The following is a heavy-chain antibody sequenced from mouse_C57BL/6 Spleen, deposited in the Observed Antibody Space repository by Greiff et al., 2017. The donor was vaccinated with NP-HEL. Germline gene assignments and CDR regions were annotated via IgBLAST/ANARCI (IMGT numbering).Heavy chain of an antibody. V-gene: IGHV1-22*01. CDR2: INPNNGGT. CDR3: ARGVCYDSSYFEY. D-gene: IGHD2-4*01. CDR1: GYTFTDYY. Sequence: VQLKQSGPELVKPGASVKMSCKASGYTFTDYYMHWVKQSHGQSLEWIGYINPNNGGTSYNQKFKGKATLTVNTSSSTAYMELRSLTSEDSAVYYCARGVCYDSSYFEYWGQGTTVTVSS. J-gene: IGHJ2*01.